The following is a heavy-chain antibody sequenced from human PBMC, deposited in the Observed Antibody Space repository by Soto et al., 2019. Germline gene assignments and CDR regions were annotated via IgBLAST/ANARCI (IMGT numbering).Heavy chain of an antibody. D-gene: IGHD2-2*01. CDR3: ARQDYSNYRGGMDV. CDR1: GYSFTSHW. CDR2: IYPSDSDI. Sequence: PGEPLKICRKTSGYSFTSHWIAWVRQMPGKGLEWMGIIYPSDSDIRYRPSFQGQVTISVDKSISTAYLQWSSLKASDTATYYCARQDYSNYRGGMDVWGQGTTVTVSS. V-gene: IGHV5-51*01. J-gene: IGHJ6*02.